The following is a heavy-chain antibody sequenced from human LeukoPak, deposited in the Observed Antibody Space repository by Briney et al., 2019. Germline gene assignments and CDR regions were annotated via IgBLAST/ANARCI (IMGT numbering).Heavy chain of an antibody. CDR2: MNPNSGNT. Sequence: ASVKVSCKASGYTFTSYDINWVRQATGQGLEWMGWMNPNSGNTGYAQKFQGRVTITRNTSISTAYMELSSLRSEDTAVYDCARELRSKRGWFDPWGQGTLVTVSS. V-gene: IGHV1-8*03. CDR3: ARELRSKRGWFDP. J-gene: IGHJ5*02. D-gene: IGHD1-26*01. CDR1: GYTFTSYD.